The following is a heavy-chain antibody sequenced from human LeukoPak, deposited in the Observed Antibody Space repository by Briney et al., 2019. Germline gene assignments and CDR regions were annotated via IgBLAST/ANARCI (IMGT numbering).Heavy chain of an antibody. CDR2: ISSSGSTI. D-gene: IGHD1-1*01. J-gene: IGHJ3*02. CDR3: ARDLNWVGDAFDI. V-gene: IGHV3-11*04. CDR1: GFTVSSNS. Sequence: PGGSLRLSCTVSGFTVSSNSMSWVRQAPGKGLEWVSYISSSGSTIYYADSVKGRFTISRDNAKNSLYLQMNSLRAEDTAVYYCARDLNWVGDAFDIWGQGTMVTVSS.